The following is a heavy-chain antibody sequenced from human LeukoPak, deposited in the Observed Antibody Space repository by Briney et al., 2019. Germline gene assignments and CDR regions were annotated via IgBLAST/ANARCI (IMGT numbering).Heavy chain of an antibody. CDR1: GYTFTGYY. J-gene: IGHJ3*02. D-gene: IGHD3-16*01. Sequence: ASVKVSCKASGYTFTGYYMHWVRQAPGQGLEWMGWINPNSGGTNYAQKFQGRVTMTRDTSISTAYMELSRLRSDDTAVYYCARDLEYLYPGGAFDIWGQGTMVTVSP. V-gene: IGHV1-2*02. CDR3: ARDLEYLYPGGAFDI. CDR2: INPNSGGT.